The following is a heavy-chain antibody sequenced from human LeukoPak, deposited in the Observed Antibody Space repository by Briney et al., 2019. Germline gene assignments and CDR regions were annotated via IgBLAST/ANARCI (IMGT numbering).Heavy chain of an antibody. Sequence: ASVKVSCKASGYTFTSYGISWVRRAPGQGLEWMGWISAYNGNTNYAQKLQGRVTMTTDTSTSTAYMELRSLRSDDTAVYYCAKEAAAGTVFDYWGQGNLVTVSS. J-gene: IGHJ4*02. V-gene: IGHV1-18*01. CDR3: AKEAAAGTVFDY. CDR2: ISAYNGNT. CDR1: GYTFTSYG. D-gene: IGHD6-13*01.